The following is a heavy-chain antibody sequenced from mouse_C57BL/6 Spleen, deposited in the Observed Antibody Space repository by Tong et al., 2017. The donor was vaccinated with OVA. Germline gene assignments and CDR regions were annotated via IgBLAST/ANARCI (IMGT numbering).Heavy chain of an antibody. J-gene: IGHJ2*01. Sequence: VQLKYSGPGLVAPSQSLSITCTFSGFSLTSYGVHWVRQPPGKGLEWLVVIWAGGSTNYNSALMSRLSISKDNSKSQVVLKMNSLQTEDTAMYYCARDGDDYEGYYFDYWGQGTTLTVSS. V-gene: IGHV2-9*02. CDR1: GFSLTSYG. CDR3: ARDGDDYEGYYFDY. D-gene: IGHD2-4*01. CDR2: IWAGGST.